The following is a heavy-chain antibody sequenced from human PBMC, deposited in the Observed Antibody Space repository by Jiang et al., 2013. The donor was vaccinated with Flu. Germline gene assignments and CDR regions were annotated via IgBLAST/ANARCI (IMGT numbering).Heavy chain of an antibody. D-gene: IGHD2-15*01. CDR3: ARASARGGYCSGGSCYSGGVYYYYGMDV. J-gene: IGHJ6*02. V-gene: IGHV1-69*01. CDR1: FSSYA. Sequence: FSSYAISWVRQAPGQGLEWMGGIIPIFGTANYAQKFQGRVTITADESTSTAYMELSSLRSEDTAVYYCARASARGGYCSGGSCYSGGVYYYYGMDVWGQGTTVTVSS. CDR2: IIPIFGTA.